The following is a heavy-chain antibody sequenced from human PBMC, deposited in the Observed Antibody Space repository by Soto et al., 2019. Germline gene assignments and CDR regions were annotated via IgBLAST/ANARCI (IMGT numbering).Heavy chain of an antibody. Sequence: SVKVSCKASGGAFSSYAISWVRQAPGQGLEWMGGIIPIFGTANYAQKFQGRVTITADESTSTAYMELSSLRSEDTAVYYCARGELELRSDDAFDIWGQGTMVTVSS. J-gene: IGHJ3*02. CDR2: IIPIFGTA. CDR1: GGAFSSYA. CDR3: ARGELELRSDDAFDI. V-gene: IGHV1-69*13. D-gene: IGHD1-7*01.